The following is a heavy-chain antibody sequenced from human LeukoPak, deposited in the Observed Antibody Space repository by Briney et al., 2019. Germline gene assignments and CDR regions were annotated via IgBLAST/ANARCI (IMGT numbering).Heavy chain of an antibody. Sequence: GGSLRLSCAASGFTFSSYSMNWVRQAPGKGLEWVSSISRSSYIYYSDSVKGRFTIARDNAKNSLYLQMNSLRAEDTAVYYCARELGPWGVRGVIIEPNDYWGQGTLVTVSS. D-gene: IGHD3-10*01. J-gene: IGHJ4*02. V-gene: IGHV3-21*01. CDR1: GFTFSSYS. CDR3: ARELGPWGVRGVIIEPNDY. CDR2: ISRSSYI.